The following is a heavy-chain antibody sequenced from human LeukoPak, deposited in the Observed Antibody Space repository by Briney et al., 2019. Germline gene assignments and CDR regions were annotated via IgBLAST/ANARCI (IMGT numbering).Heavy chain of an antibody. CDR3: AKDGITYYDFWSGYSTRYYFDY. V-gene: IGHV3-23*01. CDR1: GFTFSSYA. J-gene: IGHJ4*02. Sequence: GGSLRLSCAASGFTFSSYAMSWVRQAPGKGLEWVSAISGSGGSTYYADSVKGRFTISRDNSKNTLYLQMNSLRAEDTAVYYCAKDGITYYDFWSGYSTRYYFDYWGQRTLVTVSS. CDR2: ISGSGGST. D-gene: IGHD3-3*01.